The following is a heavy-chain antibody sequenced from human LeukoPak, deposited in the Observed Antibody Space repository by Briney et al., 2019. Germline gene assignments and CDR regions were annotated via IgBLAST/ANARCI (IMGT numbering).Heavy chain of an antibody. CDR1: GGSFSGHY. J-gene: IGHJ5*02. Sequence: PETLSLTCAVYGGSFSGHYWSWIRQPPGKGLEWIGEINHSGSTNYNPSLKSRVTISVDTSKNQFSLKLSSVTAADTAVYYCARGRRLGYCSSTSCHTTGMPWGQGTLVTVSS. CDR3: ARGRRLGYCSSTSCHTTGMP. V-gene: IGHV4-34*01. CDR2: INHSGST. D-gene: IGHD2-2*02.